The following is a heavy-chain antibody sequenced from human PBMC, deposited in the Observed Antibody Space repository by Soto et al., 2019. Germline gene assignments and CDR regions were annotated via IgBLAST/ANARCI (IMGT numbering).Heavy chain of an antibody. CDR3: ARDTTLLWFGELTPYYYYGMDV. CDR2: INPNSGGT. V-gene: IGHV1-2*02. J-gene: IGHJ6*02. Sequence: QVQLVQSGAEVKKPGASVKVSCKASGYTFTGYYMHWVRQAPGQGLEWMGWINPNSGGTNYAQKFQGRVTMTRDTSISTAYMELSRLRSDDTAVYYCARDTTLLWFGELTPYYYYGMDVCGQGTTVTVSS. CDR1: GYTFTGYY. D-gene: IGHD3-10*01.